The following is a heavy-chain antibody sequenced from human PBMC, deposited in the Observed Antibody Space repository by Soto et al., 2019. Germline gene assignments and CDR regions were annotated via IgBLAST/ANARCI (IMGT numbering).Heavy chain of an antibody. V-gene: IGHV1-18*01. CDR3: ARRLYGDYDY. CDR2: ISTYNGNT. J-gene: IGHJ4*02. Sequence: QAQLVQSGAEVKEPGASVKVSCKASGYSFTTSGITWVRQVPGQGLEWMGWISTYNGNTNYAQKLQDRVTLTTDTSTSTAYMELSSLRSDDTAVYYCARRLYGDYDYWGQGTLVTVSS. CDR1: GYSFTTSG. D-gene: IGHD4-17*01.